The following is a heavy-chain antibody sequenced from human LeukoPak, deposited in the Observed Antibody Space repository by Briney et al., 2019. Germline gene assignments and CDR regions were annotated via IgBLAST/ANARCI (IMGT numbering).Heavy chain of an antibody. CDR3: ARGRGGARRANWFDP. Sequence: PSETLSLTCAVYGGSFSGYYWSWIRQPPGKGLEWIGEINHSGSTNYNPSLKSRVTISVDTSKNQFSLKLSSVTAADTAVYYCARGRGGARRANWFDPWGQGTLVTVSS. D-gene: IGHD1-26*01. CDR1: GGSFSGYY. CDR2: INHSGST. J-gene: IGHJ5*02. V-gene: IGHV4-34*01.